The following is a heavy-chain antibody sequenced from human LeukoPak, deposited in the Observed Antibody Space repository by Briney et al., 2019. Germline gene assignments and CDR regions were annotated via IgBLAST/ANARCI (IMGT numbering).Heavy chain of an antibody. CDR3: ARVSPYCSSTSCKLYYFDY. V-gene: IGHV4-39*07. CDR1: GGSISSGGYY. CDR2: IYHSGST. D-gene: IGHD2-2*01. J-gene: IGHJ4*02. Sequence: PSETLSLTCTVSGGSISSGGYYWSWIRQPPGKGLEWIGSIYHSGSTYYNPSLKSRVTISVDTSKNQFSLKLSSVTAADTAVYYCARVSPYCSSTSCKLYYFDYWGQGTLVTVSS.